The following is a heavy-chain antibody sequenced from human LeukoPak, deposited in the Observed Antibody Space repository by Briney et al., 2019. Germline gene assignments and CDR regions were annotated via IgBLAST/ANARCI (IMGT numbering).Heavy chain of an antibody. D-gene: IGHD2-15*01. CDR2: INTNTGNP. V-gene: IGHV7-4-1*02. CDR1: GYIFTNYP. Sequence: GASVKVSCKASGYIFTNYPMNWVRQAPGQGLEWMGLINTNTGNPTYAQGLPERFVFSWDTSVSTAYLHITSLKAEDTAVYFCARDSYCSGGTCYSRVGYWGQGTEVTVSS. CDR3: ARDSYCSGGTCYSRVGY. J-gene: IGHJ4*02.